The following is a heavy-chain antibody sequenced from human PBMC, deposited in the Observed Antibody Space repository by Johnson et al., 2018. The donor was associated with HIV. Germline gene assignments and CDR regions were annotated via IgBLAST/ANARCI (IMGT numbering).Heavy chain of an antibody. CDR1: GFTFDDYG. CDR3: ARDGGAYCGGDCFSDAFDL. V-gene: IGHV3-30*03. Sequence: QVQLVESGGGVVRPGGSLRLSCAASGFTFDDYGMSWARQAPGKGLEWVAVISYDGSTTYYADSVKCRFTISRDISKHTLYLQMDSPRAEDTALYSCARDGGAYCGGDCFSDAFDLWGQGTMVTVSS. CDR2: ISYDGSTT. D-gene: IGHD2-21*02. J-gene: IGHJ3*01.